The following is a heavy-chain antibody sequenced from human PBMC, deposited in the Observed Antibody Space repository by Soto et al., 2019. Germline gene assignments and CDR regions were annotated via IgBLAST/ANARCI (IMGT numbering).Heavy chain of an antibody. Sequence: GGSLRLSCVASGFKFDEYAMHWVRQAPGKGLEWVSGISWNSDKIVYADSVKGRFTVSRDNAKNTLYLQMNSLRAADTAFYYCVKDKWCTGISCYSYAMDVWGQGTTVTVSS. J-gene: IGHJ6*02. CDR3: VKDKWCTGISCYSYAMDV. V-gene: IGHV3-9*01. CDR1: GFKFDEYA. CDR2: ISWNSDKI. D-gene: IGHD2-2*02.